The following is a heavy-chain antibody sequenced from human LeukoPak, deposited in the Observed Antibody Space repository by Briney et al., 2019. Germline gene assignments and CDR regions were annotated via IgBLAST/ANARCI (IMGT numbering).Heavy chain of an antibody. V-gene: IGHV1-2*02. CDR1: GYTFTGYY. D-gene: IGHD2-15*01. J-gene: IGHJ5*02. Sequence: ASVKVSCKASGYTFTGYYMHWVRQAPGQGLEWMGWINPNSGGTNYAQKFQGRVTMTRDTSISTAYMELSRLRSDDTAVYYCARDGDPRYSAPYNCFDPRGQGTMVTVSS. CDR3: ARDGDPRYSAPYNCFDP. CDR2: INPNSGGT.